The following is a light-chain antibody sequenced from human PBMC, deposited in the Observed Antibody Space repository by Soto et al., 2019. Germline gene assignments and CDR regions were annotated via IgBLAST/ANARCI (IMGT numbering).Light chain of an antibody. CDR1: QSISTW. V-gene: IGKV1-5*01. Sequence: DIQMTQSPSTVSASVGDAVTITCRASQSISTWLAWYQQKPGKAPNLLIYDASTLESGGPSRFSGSGSGTEFTLTISSLQPDDSETYYCQQYNSYPYTFGPGTRLEI. J-gene: IGKJ5*01. CDR2: DAS. CDR3: QQYNSYPYT.